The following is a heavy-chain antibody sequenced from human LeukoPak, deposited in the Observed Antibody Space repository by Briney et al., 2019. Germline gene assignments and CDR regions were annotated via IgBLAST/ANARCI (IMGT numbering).Heavy chain of an antibody. J-gene: IGHJ5*02. Sequence: PGGSLRLSCAASGFTFSNYEMIWVRQAPGKGLEWISYVSGGGDITDYADSVKGRFTISRDNAKNLLYLQMNSLRVDDTAFYNCARDRITVTGAYNWFDPWGQGTLVTVSS. D-gene: IGHD6-19*01. CDR1: GFTFSNYE. CDR3: ARDRITVTGAYNWFDP. CDR2: VSGGGDIT. V-gene: IGHV3-48*03.